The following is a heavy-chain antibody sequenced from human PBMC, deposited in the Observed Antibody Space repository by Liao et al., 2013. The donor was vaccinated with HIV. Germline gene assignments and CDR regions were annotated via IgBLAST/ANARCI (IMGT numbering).Heavy chain of an antibody. J-gene: IGHJ4*02. CDR2: INQSGST. Sequence: QVQLQQWGAGLLKPSETLSLTCAVYGGSFSGYYWSWVRQPTGKGLEWIGEINQSGSTNYNPSLKSRVTISVDTSKNQFSLKLSSVTAADTAVYYCARGSSSWYRRGIFDYWGQGTLVTVSS. CDR3: ARGSSSWYRRGIFDY. D-gene: IGHD6-13*01. V-gene: IGHV4-34*02. CDR1: GGSFSGYY.